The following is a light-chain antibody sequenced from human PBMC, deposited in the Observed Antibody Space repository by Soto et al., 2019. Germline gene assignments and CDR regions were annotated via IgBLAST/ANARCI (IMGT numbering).Light chain of an antibody. V-gene: IGKV3-11*01. J-gene: IGKJ2*01. CDR3: QQRSNWPYP. CDR2: DAS. CDR1: QSVSSY. Sequence: EIVLTQSPATLSLSPRERATLSCRASQSVSSYLAWYQQKPGQAPRLLIYDASNRATGIPARFSGSGSGTDFTLTISRLEPEDFAVYYCQQRSNWPYPFGQGTKLEIK.